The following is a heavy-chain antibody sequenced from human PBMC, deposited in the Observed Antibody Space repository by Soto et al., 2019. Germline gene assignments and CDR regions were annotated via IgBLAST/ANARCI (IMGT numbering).Heavy chain of an antibody. CDR3: AKERWAAAGTPTLDY. D-gene: IGHD6-13*01. CDR1: EFTFTSFA. V-gene: IGHV3-23*01. CDR2: ISGGTIST. Sequence: EVQLLESGGGLVQPGGSLGLSCAAPEFTFTSFAMSWVRQAPGKGWEWVAAISGGTISTYYAASVKGRFTISRDNSKNTLYLQMNSLRAEDTAVYYCAKERWAAAGTPTLDYWGQGTLVTVSS. J-gene: IGHJ4*02.